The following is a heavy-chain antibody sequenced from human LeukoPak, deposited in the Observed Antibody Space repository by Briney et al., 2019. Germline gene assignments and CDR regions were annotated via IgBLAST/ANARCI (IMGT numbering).Heavy chain of an antibody. J-gene: IGHJ4*02. Sequence: GGSLRLSCAASGFTFSNYAMSWVRQAPGKGLEWVSAISGSGGTTYIADSVKGRFTISRANSKNTLYLQMNSLRAEDTAVYYCAKDTYVQLGYCSDYWGQGTLVTVSS. CDR1: GFTFSNYA. CDR3: AKDTYVQLGYCSDY. V-gene: IGHV3-23*01. CDR2: ISGSGGTT. D-gene: IGHD2-15*01.